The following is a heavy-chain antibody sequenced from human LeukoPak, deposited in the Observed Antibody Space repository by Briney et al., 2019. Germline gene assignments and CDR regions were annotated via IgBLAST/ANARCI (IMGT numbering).Heavy chain of an antibody. CDR2: IIPIIGIA. J-gene: IGHJ3*02. CDR1: GGTFSSYT. CDR3: ARDPRSGLGAFDI. D-gene: IGHD3-10*01. Sequence: GASVKVSCKASGGTFSSYTISWVRQAPGQGLEWMGRIIPIIGIANYAQKFQGRVTITADKSTSTAYMELSSLRSEDTAVYYCARDPRSGLGAFDIWGQGTMVTVSS. V-gene: IGHV1-69*04.